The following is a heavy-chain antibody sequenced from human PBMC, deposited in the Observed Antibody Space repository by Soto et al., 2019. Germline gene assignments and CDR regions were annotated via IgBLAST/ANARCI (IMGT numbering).Heavy chain of an antibody. J-gene: IGHJ5*02. D-gene: IGHD2-2*01. V-gene: IGHV1-69*13. Sequence: SVKVSCKASGGTFSSYAISWVRQAPGQGLEWMGGIIPIFGTANYAQKFQGRVTITADESTSTAYMELSSLRSEDTAVYYCARGGYCSSTSCYRWFDPWGQGTLVTVSS. CDR3: ARGGYCSSTSCYRWFDP. CDR1: GGTFSSYA. CDR2: IIPIFGTA.